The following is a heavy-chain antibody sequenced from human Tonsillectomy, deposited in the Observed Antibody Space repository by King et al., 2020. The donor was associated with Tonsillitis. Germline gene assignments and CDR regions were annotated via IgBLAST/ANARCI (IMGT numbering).Heavy chain of an antibody. CDR2: IWNDGSNK. J-gene: IGHJ6*02. Sequence: VQLVESGGGVVQPGRSLRLSCAASGFTFSNYGMHWVRQAPGKGLEWVALIWNDGSNKDYADSVEGRFTISRHNSKNTLYLQIKSLRAEDTAVDSCAGEGRYCSSTSCYPGGMDVWGQGTTVTVSS. CDR1: GFTFSNYG. V-gene: IGHV3-33*01. CDR3: AGEGRYCSSTSCYPGGMDV. D-gene: IGHD2-2*01.